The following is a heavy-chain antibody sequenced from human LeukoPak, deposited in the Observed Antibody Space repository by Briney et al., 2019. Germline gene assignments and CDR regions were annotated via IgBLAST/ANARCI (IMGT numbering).Heavy chain of an antibody. V-gene: IGHV3-33*01. D-gene: IGHD4-17*01. CDR3: ATGATTVTTGPWGWYFDL. Sequence: GGSLRLSCAASGFTFSSYGMHWVRPAPGKGLGWVAVIWYDGSNKYYADSVKGRFTISRDNSKNTLYLQMNSLRAEDTAVYYCATGATTVTTGPWGWYFDLWGRGTLVTVSS. CDR1: GFTFSSYG. CDR2: IWYDGSNK. J-gene: IGHJ2*01.